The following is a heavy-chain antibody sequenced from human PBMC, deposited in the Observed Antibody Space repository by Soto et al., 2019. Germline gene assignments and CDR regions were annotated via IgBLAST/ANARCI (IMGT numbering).Heavy chain of an antibody. Sequence: QVQLVQSGAEVKKPGASVKVSCKASGYTFTSYAMHWVRQAPGQRLEWMGWINAGNGNTKYSQKFQGRGTITRDTSASTAHMELSSLRSEDTAVYYCAREGYSSSWYYYYGMDVWGQGTTVTVS. J-gene: IGHJ6*02. V-gene: IGHV1-3*01. CDR1: GYTFTSYA. D-gene: IGHD6-13*01. CDR3: AREGYSSSWYYYYGMDV. CDR2: INAGNGNT.